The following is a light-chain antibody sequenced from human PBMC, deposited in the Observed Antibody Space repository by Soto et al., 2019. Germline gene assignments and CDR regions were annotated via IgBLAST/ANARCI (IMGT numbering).Light chain of an antibody. J-gene: IGKJ2*01. CDR1: QSISNW. CDR2: DAS. Sequence: DIQMTQSPSTLSASVGDRVTISCRAGQSISNWLAWFQQKPGKAPKLLIYDASNLESGVPSRFSGSGSATEFTLTISSLQPDDFATYYCHQYYSYVYTFGQGTKVDIK. CDR3: HQYYSYVYT. V-gene: IGKV1-5*01.